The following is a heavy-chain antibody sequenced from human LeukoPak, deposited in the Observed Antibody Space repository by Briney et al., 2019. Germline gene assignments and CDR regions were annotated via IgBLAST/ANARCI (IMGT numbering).Heavy chain of an antibody. CDR1: GGSFSGYY. CDR2: INHSGST. Sequence: SETLSLTCAVYGGSFSGYYWSWIRQPPGKGLEWIGEINHSGSTNYNPSLKSRVTISVDTSKNQFSLKLSSVTAADTAVYYCARVAISSGWYYFDYWGQGTLVTVSS. J-gene: IGHJ4*02. CDR3: ARVAISSGWYYFDY. D-gene: IGHD6-19*01. V-gene: IGHV4-34*01.